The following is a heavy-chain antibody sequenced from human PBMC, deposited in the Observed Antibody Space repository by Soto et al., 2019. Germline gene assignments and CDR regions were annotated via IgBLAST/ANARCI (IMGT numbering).Heavy chain of an antibody. CDR1: GFTFSGYG. D-gene: IGHD6-19*01. J-gene: IGHJ6*02. V-gene: IGHV3-30*18. Sequence: QVQLVESGGGVVQPGRSLRLSCAASGFTFSGYGMHWVRQAPGRGLEWVASLSKGGNKKYYVDSVKGRFTVSRDNSKNTLFLQMNSLRTEDTAVYYCAQEQWLLSDLNYSYALDVWGQGTTVTVSS. CDR2: LSKGGNKK. CDR3: AQEQWLLSDLNYSYALDV.